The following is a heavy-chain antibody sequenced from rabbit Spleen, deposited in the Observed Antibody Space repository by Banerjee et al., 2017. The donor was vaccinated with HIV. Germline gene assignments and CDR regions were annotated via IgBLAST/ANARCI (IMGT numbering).Heavy chain of an antibody. V-gene: IGHV1S45*01. J-gene: IGHJ6*01. D-gene: IGHD8-1*01. CDR2: IYTSSGTT. CDR1: GFSFSSGYD. CDR3: ARDTGSSFSSYGMDL. Sequence: QEQLVESGGGLVQPEGSLTLTCKASGFSFSSGYDMCWVRQAPGKGLEWIACIYTSSGTTYYASWAKGRFTISKTSTTVDLKMTSLTAADTATYFCARDTGSSFSSYGMDLWGQGTLVTVS.